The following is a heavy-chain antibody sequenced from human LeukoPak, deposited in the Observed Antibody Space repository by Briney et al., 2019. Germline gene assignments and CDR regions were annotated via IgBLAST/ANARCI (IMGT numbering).Heavy chain of an antibody. V-gene: IGHV3-23*01. J-gene: IGHJ6*02. Sequence: GGSLRLSCEAYGFTFSTYAMSLVRQAPGKGLEWVSSISSSGGSTYYADSVKGRFTISRDSSKNTLYLQMNSLRAEDTAVYYCAKDTRSYGRDVWGQGTTVTVSS. D-gene: IGHD1-26*01. CDR1: GFTFSTYA. CDR3: AKDTRSYGRDV. CDR2: ISSSGGST.